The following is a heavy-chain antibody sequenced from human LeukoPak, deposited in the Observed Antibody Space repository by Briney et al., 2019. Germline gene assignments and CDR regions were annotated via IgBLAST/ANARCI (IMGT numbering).Heavy chain of an antibody. Sequence: SETLSLTCTVSGGSISSYYWSWIRQPPGKGLEWIGYIYYSGSTNYNPSLKSRVTISVDTSKNQFSLKLSSVTAADTAVYYCARRSPPLRFDYWGQGTLVTVSS. D-gene: IGHD4-17*01. CDR3: ARRSPPLRFDY. CDR2: IYYSGST. V-gene: IGHV4-59*08. J-gene: IGHJ4*02. CDR1: GGSISSYY.